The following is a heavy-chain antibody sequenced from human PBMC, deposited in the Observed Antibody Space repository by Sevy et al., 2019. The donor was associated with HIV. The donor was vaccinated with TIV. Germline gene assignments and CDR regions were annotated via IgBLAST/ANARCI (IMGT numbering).Heavy chain of an antibody. CDR1: GFTFNFYG. CDR3: VKAPNDYDNSGWAGLEV. Sequence: GGSLRLSFAASGFTFNFYGMHWVRQAPGKGLEWVALISYDGNLKYYADSAKGRFTISRDNSKSTLYLQMNSLRPEDTAVYYCVKAPNDYDNSGWAGLEVWGQGTTVTVSS. CDR2: ISYDGNLK. V-gene: IGHV3-30*18. D-gene: IGHD3-22*01. J-gene: IGHJ6*02.